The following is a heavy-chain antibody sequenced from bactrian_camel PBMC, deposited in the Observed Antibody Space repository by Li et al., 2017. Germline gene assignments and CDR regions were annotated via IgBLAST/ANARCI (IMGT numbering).Heavy chain of an antibody. V-gene: IGHV3S53*01. D-gene: IGHD1*01. J-gene: IGHJ4*01. CDR2: ISTIGST. Sequence: HVQLVESGGGSVQAGGSLRLSCEGSAYTTGCMGWFRQAPGKEAEGVAAISTIGSTSYADSVKGRFTISRDNAKDILYLQMNNLKPEDTAMYYCAADASKYFGLWLDANRYRYWGQGTQVTVS. CDR1: AYTTGC. CDR3: AADASKYFGLWLDANRYRY.